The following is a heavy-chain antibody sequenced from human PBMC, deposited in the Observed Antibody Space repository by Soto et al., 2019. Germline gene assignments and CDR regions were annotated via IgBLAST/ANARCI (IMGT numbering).Heavy chain of an antibody. V-gene: IGHV1-69*12. J-gene: IGHJ6*02. Sequence: QGQLVQSGAEVKKPGSSVKVYCKASGGTFSRYAISWVRQAPGQGLEWMGGIIPIFGTANYAQKFQGRVTITADESTSTAYMELSSLRSEDTAVYYCARHPPAVYYYGMDVWGQGTMVTVSS. CDR3: ARHPPAVYYYGMDV. CDR1: GGTFSRYA. CDR2: IIPIFGTA.